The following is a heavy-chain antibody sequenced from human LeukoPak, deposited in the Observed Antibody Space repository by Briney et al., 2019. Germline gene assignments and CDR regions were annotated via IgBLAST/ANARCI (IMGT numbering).Heavy chain of an antibody. Sequence: GGSLRLSCAASGFTFTSYDIHWVRQAPGKGLEWVSYITSSGGAIDHTESVKGRFTISRDNAKNSLYLQMNSLRAEDTAVYYCATLGARGAGTDYWGQGTLVTVSS. CDR2: ITSSGGAI. V-gene: IGHV3-48*03. J-gene: IGHJ4*02. CDR3: ATLGARGAGTDY. D-gene: IGHD3-10*01. CDR1: GFTFTSYD.